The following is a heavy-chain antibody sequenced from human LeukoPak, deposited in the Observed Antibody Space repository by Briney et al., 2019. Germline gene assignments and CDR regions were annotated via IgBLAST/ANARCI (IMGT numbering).Heavy chain of an antibody. CDR2: ISGSGGST. Sequence: QAGGSLRLSCAASGFTFSSYAMSWVRQAPGKGLEWVSAISGSGGSTYYADSVKGRFTISRDNSKNTLYLQMNSLRAEDTAVYYCAKGAPYYDFWSGYYSHWGQGTLVTVSS. V-gene: IGHV3-23*01. CDR1: GFTFSSYA. D-gene: IGHD3-3*01. CDR3: AKGAPYYDFWSGYYSH. J-gene: IGHJ4*02.